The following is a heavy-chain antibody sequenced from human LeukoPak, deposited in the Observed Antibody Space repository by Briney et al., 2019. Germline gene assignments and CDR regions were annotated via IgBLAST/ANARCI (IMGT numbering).Heavy chain of an antibody. CDR3: ARTLQGSGNFFDS. Sequence: PGGSPRLSCAVSGFTVSNSHLTWVRQAPGKGLECVSNIYDTGTTYYADSVKGRVSISRDNAKNTVYLQMNGLRAEDTAVYYCARTLQGSGNFFDSWGQGTLVTVSS. CDR2: IYDTGTT. V-gene: IGHV3-66*01. CDR1: GFTVSNSH. D-gene: IGHD1-26*01. J-gene: IGHJ4*02.